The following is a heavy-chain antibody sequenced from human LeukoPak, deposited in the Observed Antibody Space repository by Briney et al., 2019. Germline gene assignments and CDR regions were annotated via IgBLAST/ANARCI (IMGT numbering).Heavy chain of an antibody. CDR3: AKDREKAVGATIFDH. CDR1: GFTFSDYA. V-gene: IGHV3-23*01. Sequence: LPGGSLRLSCAVSGFTFSDYAMSWVRQAPGKGLEWVLGISFSGRSTNHADSVKGRFIISRDNSNNTLYLQMNSLRAEDTAVYYCAKDREKAVGATIFDHWGQGTLVTVSS. CDR2: ISFSGRST. J-gene: IGHJ4*02. D-gene: IGHD1-26*01.